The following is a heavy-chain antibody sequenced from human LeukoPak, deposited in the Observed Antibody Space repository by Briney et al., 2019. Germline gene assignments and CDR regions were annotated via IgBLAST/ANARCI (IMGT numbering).Heavy chain of an antibody. CDR2: ITWNGDST. J-gene: IGHJ6*03. V-gene: IGHV3-43*01. Sequence: GGSLRLSCAASGFTFDDYNMHWVRQAPGKGLEWVSLITWNGDSTYYADSVEGRFTISRDNSKNSLYLQMNSLRTEDTALYYCAKDKWLRGYYYYMDVWGKGTTVTVSS. CDR1: GFTFDDYN. CDR3: AKDKWLRGYYYYMDV. D-gene: IGHD5-12*01.